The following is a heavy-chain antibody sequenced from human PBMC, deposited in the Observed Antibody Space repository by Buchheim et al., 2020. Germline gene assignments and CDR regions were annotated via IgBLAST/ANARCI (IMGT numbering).Heavy chain of an antibody. Sequence: VQLVESGGTLVKPGGSLRISCAASGFTFGDYYMTWIRQAPGKGLEWVANIKQDGSEKYYVDSVKGRFTISRDNAKNSLYLQMNSLRAEDTAVYYCVRDGYNINWFDPWGQGTL. CDR3: VRDGYNINWFDP. J-gene: IGHJ5*02. V-gene: IGHV3-7*01. CDR2: IKQDGSEK. CDR1: GFTFGDYY. D-gene: IGHD5-24*01.